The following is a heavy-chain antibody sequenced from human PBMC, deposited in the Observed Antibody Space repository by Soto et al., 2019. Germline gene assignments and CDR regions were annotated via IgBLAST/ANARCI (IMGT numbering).Heavy chain of an antibody. D-gene: IGHD6-13*01. J-gene: IGHJ4*02. Sequence: LRLSCGASGFIFRNYGLSWVRQAPGKGLEWVSDISGSGSVTNYADSVKGRFTISRDNSNNTLSLQMDSLRAEDTAVYYCAKGGVEAARGYFDHWGQGTRVTVSS. V-gene: IGHV3-23*01. CDR2: ISGSGSVT. CDR3: AKGGVEAARGYFDH. CDR1: GFIFRNYG.